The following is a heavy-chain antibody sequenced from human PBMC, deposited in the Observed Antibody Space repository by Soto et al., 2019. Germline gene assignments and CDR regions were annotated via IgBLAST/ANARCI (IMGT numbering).Heavy chain of an antibody. J-gene: IGHJ4*02. D-gene: IGHD6-19*01. CDR2: INTNGVNT. V-gene: IGHV3-64*01. Sequence: EVQLVESGVGLVQPGGSLRLSCAASGFTFSGYAMFWVRQAPGKVLEYVSAINTNGVNTFYAKSVKGRFTISRDNSKNTMYLQMGSLRAEDMAVYYCARGRVEDSSGWATYFDYWGQGTLVTVSS. CDR1: GFTFSGYA. CDR3: ARGRVEDSSGWATYFDY.